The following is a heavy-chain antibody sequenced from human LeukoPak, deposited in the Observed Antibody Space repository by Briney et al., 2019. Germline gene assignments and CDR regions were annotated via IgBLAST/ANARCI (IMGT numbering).Heavy chain of an antibody. CDR2: MNPNSGNT. CDR1: GYIFTSYD. CDR3: ASSSSGGGEFDY. D-gene: IGHD3-16*01. J-gene: IGHJ4*02. Sequence: ASVKVSCKASGYIFTSYDINWVRQATGRGLEWMGWMNPNSGNTGYAQKFQGRVTMTRNTSISTAYMELSSLRSEDTAVYYCASSSSGGGEFDYWGQGTLVTVSS. V-gene: IGHV1-8*01.